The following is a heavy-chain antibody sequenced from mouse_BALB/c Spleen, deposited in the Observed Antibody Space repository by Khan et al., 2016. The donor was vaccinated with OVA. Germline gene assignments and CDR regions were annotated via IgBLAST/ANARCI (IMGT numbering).Heavy chain of an antibody. J-gene: IGHJ4*01. CDR3: ARQPYYHYYVMDY. CDR1: GFSLTDYG. D-gene: IGHD2-10*01. V-gene: IGHV2-6-1*01. Sequence: QVQLKESGPALVAPSQSLSITCTISGFSLTDYGVHWVRQPPGKGLEWLVVIWSDGSTTYNSALKSRLSISKDNSKSQVFLKMNSLQTDDTAVYYCARQPYYHYYVMDYWGQGNSGTVSS. CDR2: IWSDGST.